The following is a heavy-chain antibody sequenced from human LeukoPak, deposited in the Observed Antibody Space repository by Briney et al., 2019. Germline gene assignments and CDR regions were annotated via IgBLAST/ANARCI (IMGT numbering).Heavy chain of an antibody. D-gene: IGHD2-15*01. J-gene: IGHJ5*02. CDR2: INPNSGGT. Sequence: ASVKVSCKASGYTFTGYYMHWVRQAPGQGLEWMGWINPNSGGTNYAQKFQGRVTMTRDTSISTAYMELSRLRSDDTAVYYCARDRESLLRHRFDPWGQGTLVTVSS. V-gene: IGHV1-2*02. CDR1: GYTFTGYY. CDR3: ARDRESLLRHRFDP.